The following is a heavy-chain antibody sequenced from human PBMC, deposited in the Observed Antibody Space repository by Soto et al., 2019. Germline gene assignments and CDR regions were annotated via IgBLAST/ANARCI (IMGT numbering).Heavy chain of an antibody. J-gene: IGHJ6*02. V-gene: IGHV3-23*01. CDR2: ISATGDTI. Sequence: GSLRLSCAASVFTVSSYAMTWLRQSPGKGLAWVSVISATGDTIYYADSVEGRFTISRDNSNSTLFLQMDRLTADDTAVYFCAKDAYYDLSTGTGYYYYGLDVWGQGTTVTVSS. CDR1: VFTVSSYA. CDR3: AKDAYYDLSTGTGYYYYGLDV. D-gene: IGHD3-9*01.